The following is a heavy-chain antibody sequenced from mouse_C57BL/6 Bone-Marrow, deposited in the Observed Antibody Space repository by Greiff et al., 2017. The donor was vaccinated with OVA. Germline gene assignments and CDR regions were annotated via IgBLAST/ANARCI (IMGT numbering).Heavy chain of an antibody. CDR1: GYTFTDYE. D-gene: IGHD1-1*01. V-gene: IGHV1-15*01. CDR2: IDPETGGP. J-gene: IGHJ1*03. Sequence: QVQLQQSGAELVRPGASVTLSCKASGYTFTDYEMHWVKQTPVHGLEWIGAIDPETGGPAYNQKFKGKAILTADKSSSTAYMELRSLTSEDSDVYDWTSTYGSSPDVWGTGTTVTVSS. CDR3: TSTYGSSPDV.